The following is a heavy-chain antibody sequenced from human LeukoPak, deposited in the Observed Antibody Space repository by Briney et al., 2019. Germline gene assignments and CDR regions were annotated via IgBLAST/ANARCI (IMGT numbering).Heavy chain of an antibody. CDR2: IYYSGST. D-gene: IGHD6-13*01. Sequence: PSEALPHAFCVPRRPISSYLWTWVPQTPGKGLEWIGDIYYSGSTNYNPSLKSRVTISVDTSKNQFSLKLSSVTAADTAVYYCARHTDIAPLSSLKYWGQGTLVTVSS. CDR1: RRPISSYL. CDR3: ARHTDIAPLSSLKY. V-gene: IGHV4-59*08. J-gene: IGHJ4*02.